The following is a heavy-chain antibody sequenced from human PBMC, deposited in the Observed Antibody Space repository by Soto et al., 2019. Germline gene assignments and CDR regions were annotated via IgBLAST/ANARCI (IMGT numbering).Heavy chain of an antibody. CDR2: IRGSGGST. CDR1: GFTFSSYA. J-gene: IGHJ4*02. Sequence: EVQLLESGGGLVQPGGSLRLSCAASGFTFSSYAMRWVRQAPVQGLEWVSAIRGSGGSTYYEDTVKGRFTISRDNSKNTLYLKMNSLRAEDTAVYYCARRGSGSYYDYWGQGTLVTVSS. CDR3: ARRGSGSYYDY. D-gene: IGHD1-26*01. V-gene: IGHV3-23*01.